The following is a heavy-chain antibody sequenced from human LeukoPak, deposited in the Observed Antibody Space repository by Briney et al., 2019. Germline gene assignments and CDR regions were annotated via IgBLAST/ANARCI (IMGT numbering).Heavy chain of an antibody. Sequence: PGRSLRLSCAASGFTFDDYAMHWVRQAPGKGLEWVSGISWNSGSIGYADSVKGRFTISRDNAKNSLYLQMNSLRVEDTAVYYCAKTIGFGSGNDQTGGWGQGTLVTASS. CDR1: GFTFDDYA. V-gene: IGHV3-9*01. D-gene: IGHD3-10*01. J-gene: IGHJ4*02. CDR2: ISWNSGSI. CDR3: AKTIGFGSGNDQTGG.